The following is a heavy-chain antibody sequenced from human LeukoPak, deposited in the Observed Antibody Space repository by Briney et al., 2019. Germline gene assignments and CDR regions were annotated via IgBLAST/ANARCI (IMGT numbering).Heavy chain of an antibody. CDR3: AKGRSSGYYYEGYFDY. V-gene: IGHV3-23*01. CDR1: GFTFSSYA. CDR2: ISGSGGST. D-gene: IGHD3-22*01. Sequence: GGSLRLSCAASGFTFSSYAMSWVRQAPGKGLEWVSAISGSGGSTYYADSVKGRLTISRDNSKNTLYLQMNSLRAEDTAVYYCAKGRSSGYYYEGYFDYWGQGTLVTVSS. J-gene: IGHJ4*02.